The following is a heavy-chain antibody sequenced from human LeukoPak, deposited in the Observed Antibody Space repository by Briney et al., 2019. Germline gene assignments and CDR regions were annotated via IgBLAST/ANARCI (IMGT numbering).Heavy chain of an antibody. CDR1: DFSLSTPGMG. CDR2: IYYNDDK. Sequence: SGPRLVNPTQTLTLTCTFSDFSLSTPGMGVGWIRQPPGKAPEWLVMIYYNDDKRYSPSLRSRLTITKDTSKNQVVLTMTNVDVVDTATYYCAHLVVTIDWRSYFDYWGQGILVTVSS. V-gene: IGHV2-5*01. D-gene: IGHD3-9*01. J-gene: IGHJ4*02. CDR3: AHLVVTIDWRSYFDY.